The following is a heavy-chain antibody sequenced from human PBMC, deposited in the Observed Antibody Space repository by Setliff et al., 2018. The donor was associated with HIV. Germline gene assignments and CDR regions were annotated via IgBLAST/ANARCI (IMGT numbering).Heavy chain of an antibody. J-gene: IGHJ3*01. V-gene: IGHV3-30*18. D-gene: IGHD6-19*01. Sequence: GGSLRLSCATSGFSLRTYGLHWVRQAPGKGLEWVAVISQDASKDYYADSVKGRFTISKDNSKNTVFLQMNNLRVEDTALYYCAKNRVYSSGWLDAFDFWGQGTLVTVSS. CDR2: ISQDASKD. CDR1: GFSLRTYG. CDR3: AKNRVYSSGWLDAFDF.